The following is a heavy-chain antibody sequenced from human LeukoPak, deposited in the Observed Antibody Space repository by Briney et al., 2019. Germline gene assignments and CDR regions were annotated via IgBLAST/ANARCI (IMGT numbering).Heavy chain of an antibody. Sequence: SETLSLTCTVSGGSISSYYWGWIRQPPGKGLEWIGNIHHSGSTYYNPSLKSRVTISVDSSKNQLSPKLSPVTAADTAVYYCARVAAGIGFFQHWGQGTLVTVSS. V-gene: IGHV4-38-2*02. D-gene: IGHD6-13*01. CDR3: ARVAAGIGFFQH. J-gene: IGHJ1*01. CDR2: IHHSGST. CDR1: GGSISSYY.